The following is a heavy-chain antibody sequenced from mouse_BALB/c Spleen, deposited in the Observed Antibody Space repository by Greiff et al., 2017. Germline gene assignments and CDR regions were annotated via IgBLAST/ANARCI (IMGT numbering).Heavy chain of an antibody. D-gene: IGHD1-1*01. CDR1: GFTFSSFG. CDR3: ARGDYGSSSYAMDY. CDR2: ISSGSSTI. Sequence: DVKLVESGGGLVQPGGSRKLSCAASGFTFSSFGMHWVRQAPEKGLEWVAYISSGSSTIYYADTVKGRFTISRDNPKNTLFLQMTSLRSEDTAMYYCARGDYGSSSYAMDYWGQGTSVTVSS. J-gene: IGHJ4*01. V-gene: IGHV5-17*02.